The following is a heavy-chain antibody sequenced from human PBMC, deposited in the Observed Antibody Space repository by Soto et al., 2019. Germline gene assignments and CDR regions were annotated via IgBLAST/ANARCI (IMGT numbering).Heavy chain of an antibody. D-gene: IGHD2-15*01. V-gene: IGHV5-51*01. CDR3: ARRYCSGRSCYPALARTINWFDP. CDR1: VYSFTSYW. CDR2: IYPGDSDT. Sequence: GESLKISCKGSVYSFTSYWIGWVRQMPGKRREWMGIIYPGDSDTRYSPSFQGHVTISSDKSISTAYLQWSSLKPSDTAIYYWARRYCSGRSCYPALARTINWFDPSGQGTLVTVAS. J-gene: IGHJ5*02.